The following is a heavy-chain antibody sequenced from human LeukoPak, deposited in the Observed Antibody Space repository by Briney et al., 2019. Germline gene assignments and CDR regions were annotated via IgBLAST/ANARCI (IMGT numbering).Heavy chain of an antibody. CDR2: ISAYSDNT. CDR1: GYTFTSSG. CDR3: ATNLRSSWSHEAFDI. J-gene: IGHJ3*02. D-gene: IGHD6-13*01. V-gene: IGHV1-18*01. Sequence: GASVKVSCKASGYTFTSSGISWVRQAPGQGLEWMGWISAYSDNTNYAQKLQGRVTMTTDTSTSTAYMELRSLRSDDTAVYYCATNLRSSWSHEAFDIWGQGTMVTVSS.